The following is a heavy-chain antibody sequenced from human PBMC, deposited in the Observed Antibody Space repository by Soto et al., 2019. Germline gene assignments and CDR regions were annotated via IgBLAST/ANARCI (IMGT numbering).Heavy chain of an antibody. D-gene: IGHD2-15*01. CDR2: VYYSGGT. V-gene: IGHV4-31*03. CDR1: GGSTSSGGYY. J-gene: IGHJ5*02. CDR3: ARDAALKWFDP. Sequence: TLSLTCTVSGGSTSSGGYYWSWIRQYPGKGLEWIGFVYYSGGTYYNPSLKSRVIISVDTSKKQFSLKLSSVTAADTAVYYCARDAALKWFDPWGQGTLVTVSS.